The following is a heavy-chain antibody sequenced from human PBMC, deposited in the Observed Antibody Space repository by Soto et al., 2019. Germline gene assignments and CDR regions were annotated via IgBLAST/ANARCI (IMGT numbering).Heavy chain of an antibody. CDR1: GYTFTNYN. CDR2: MNPNSGNT. D-gene: IGHD3-10*01. Sequence: QVQLVQSGAEVKKPGASVRVSCKASGYTFTNYNINWVRQATGQGLEWMGWMNPNSGNTGYAQKFQGRVTMTRSTSISTAYMELSSLRSEDTAVYYCAREDYYGSGSYAYWGQGTLVTVSS. J-gene: IGHJ4*02. CDR3: AREDYYGSGSYAY. V-gene: IGHV1-8*01.